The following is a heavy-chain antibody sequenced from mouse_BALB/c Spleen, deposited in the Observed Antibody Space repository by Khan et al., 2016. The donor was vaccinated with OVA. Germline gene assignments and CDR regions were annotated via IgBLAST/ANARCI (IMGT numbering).Heavy chain of an antibody. CDR2: IKPSTGYT. Sequence: QVRLQQSGAELAKPGASVKMSCKASGYTFTSYWMHWVKQRPGQGLEWIGYIKPSTGYTEYNQKFKDKATLTADKSSSTAYMQLSSLTSEDSAVYYCANHGSSSAWLTYWGQGTLVTVSA. D-gene: IGHD1-1*01. CDR3: ANHGSSSAWLTY. CDR1: GYTFTSYW. V-gene: IGHV1-7*01. J-gene: IGHJ3*01.